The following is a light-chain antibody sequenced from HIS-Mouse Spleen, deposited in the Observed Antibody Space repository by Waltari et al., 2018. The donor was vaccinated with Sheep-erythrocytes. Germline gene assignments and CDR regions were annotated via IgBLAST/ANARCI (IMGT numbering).Light chain of an antibody. CDR2: AAS. J-gene: IGKJ2*01. CDR3: QQLNSYPHT. Sequence: DIQLTQSPSFLSASVGDRVTITCRASQGISGYLAWYQHKPGKAPKLRIYAASTLQSGVPARFSGSGSGTEFTLTISSLQPEDFATYYCQQLNSYPHTFGQGTKLEIK. CDR1: QGISGY. V-gene: IGKV1-9*01.